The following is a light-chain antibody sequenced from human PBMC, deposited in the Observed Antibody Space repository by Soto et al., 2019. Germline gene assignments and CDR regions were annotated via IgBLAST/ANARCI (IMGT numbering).Light chain of an antibody. V-gene: IGLV2-8*01. CDR3: SSYAGSNKLV. Sequence: QSVLTQPPSASGSPGQSVTISCTGTSSDVAGYNYVSWYQQHPGKAPKLMIYEVSKRPSGVPDRFSGSKSGNTASLTVSGLQAEDGADYYCSSYAGSNKLVFGGGTKLPVL. J-gene: IGLJ2*01. CDR1: SSDVAGYNY. CDR2: EVS.